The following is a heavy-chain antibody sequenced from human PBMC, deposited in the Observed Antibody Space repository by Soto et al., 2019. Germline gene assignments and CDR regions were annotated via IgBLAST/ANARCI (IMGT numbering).Heavy chain of an antibody. CDR3: ARDRRYYDYGGNSYAFDI. V-gene: IGHV3-48*02. D-gene: IGHD4-17*01. J-gene: IGHJ3*02. CDR1: GFTFSSYS. Sequence: GGSLRLSCAASGFTFSSYSMNWVRQAPGKGLEWVSYISSSSSTIYYADSVKGRLTISRDNAKNSLYLQMNSLRDEDTAVYYCARDRRYYDYGGNSYAFDIWGQGTMVTVSS. CDR2: ISSSSSTI.